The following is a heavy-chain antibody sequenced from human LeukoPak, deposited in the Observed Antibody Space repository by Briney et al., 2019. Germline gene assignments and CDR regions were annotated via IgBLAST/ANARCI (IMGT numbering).Heavy chain of an antibody. V-gene: IGHV4-39*07. CDR1: GGSISSSSYY. CDR2: IYYSGST. J-gene: IGHJ3*02. Sequence: KPSETLSLTCTVSGGSISSSSYYWGWIRQPPGKGLEWIGSIYYSGSTYYNPSLKSRVTISVDTSKNQFSLKLSSVTAADTAVYYCARENSDYYDSSGHGDIWGQGTMVTVSS. D-gene: IGHD3-22*01. CDR3: ARENSDYYDSSGHGDI.